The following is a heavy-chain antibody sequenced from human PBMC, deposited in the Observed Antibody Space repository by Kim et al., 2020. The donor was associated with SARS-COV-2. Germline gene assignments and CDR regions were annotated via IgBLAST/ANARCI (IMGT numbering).Heavy chain of an antibody. D-gene: IGHD3-10*01. Sequence: SRVTIEVDTSKNQFSLKLSSVTAADTAVYYCARGARGVGMGYYDYYMDVWGKGTTVTVSS. J-gene: IGHJ6*03. V-gene: IGHV4-34*01. CDR3: ARGARGVGMGYYDYYMDV.